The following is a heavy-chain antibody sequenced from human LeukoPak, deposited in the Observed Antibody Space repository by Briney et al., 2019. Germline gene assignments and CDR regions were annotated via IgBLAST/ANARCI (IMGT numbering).Heavy chain of an antibody. CDR3: AKLYDSGGYWRSDNFDY. V-gene: IGHV3-23*01. CDR1: GFTFSSYP. Sequence: PGGSLRLSCVGSGFTFSSYPMTWVRRAPGKGLDWVSTIDTSGSTDYADSVKGRFTISRDNSKNTLYLQMNSLRAEDTAVYFCAKLYDSGGYWRSDNFDYWGQGTLVTVSS. J-gene: IGHJ4*02. D-gene: IGHD3-22*01. CDR2: IDTSGST.